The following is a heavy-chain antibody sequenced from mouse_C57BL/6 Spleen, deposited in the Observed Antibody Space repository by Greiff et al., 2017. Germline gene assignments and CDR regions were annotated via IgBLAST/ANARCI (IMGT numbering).Heavy chain of an antibody. CDR2: INYDGSST. Sequence: EVNLVESEGGLVQPGSSMKLSCTASGFTFSDYYMACFRQVPEKVLEWVANINYDGSSTYYLDSLKSRFIISRDNAKNILYLQMSSLKSEDTATYYCARDQDGVAMDYWGQGTSVTVSS. V-gene: IGHV5-16*01. J-gene: IGHJ4*01. CDR1: GFTFSDYY. CDR3: ARDQDGVAMDY. D-gene: IGHD3-2*02.